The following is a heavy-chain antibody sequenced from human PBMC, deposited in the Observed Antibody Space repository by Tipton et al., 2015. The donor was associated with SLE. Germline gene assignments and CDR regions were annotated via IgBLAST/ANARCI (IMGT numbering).Heavy chain of an antibody. D-gene: IGHD6-13*01. J-gene: IGHJ4*02. CDR3: ARVGYSSSWYSDAFDY. CDR2: VYYSGGT. Sequence: TLSLTCTVSGDSISSYHWSWIRQSPGKGLEWIGYVYYSGGTNYNPSVRSRVTISVDTSKNQFSLQLTSVTAADTAVYYCARVGYSSSWYSDAFDYWGQGTLVTVSS. V-gene: IGHV4-59*01. CDR1: GDSISSYH.